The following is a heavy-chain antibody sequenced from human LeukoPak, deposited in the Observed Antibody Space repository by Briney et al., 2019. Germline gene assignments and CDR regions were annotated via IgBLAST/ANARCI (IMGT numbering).Heavy chain of an antibody. CDR3: ARGGHYFDP. V-gene: IGHV4-59*11. Sequence: SKTLSLTCTVSGGFISGHYWSWIRQPPGEGLEWIGYIYYSGTTDYNPSLKSRVTMSVDTSKNQFSLNLSSVTAADTAVYYCARGGHYFDPWGQGTLVTVSS. J-gene: IGHJ5*02. CDR2: IYYSGTT. CDR1: GGFISGHY. D-gene: IGHD1-26*01.